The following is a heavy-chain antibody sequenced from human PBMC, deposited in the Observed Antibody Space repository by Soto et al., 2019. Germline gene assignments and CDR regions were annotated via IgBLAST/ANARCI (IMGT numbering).Heavy chain of an antibody. Sequence: PGGSLRLSCAASGFTFSSYGMHWVRQAPGKGLEWVAVISYDGSNKYYADSVKGRFTISRDNSKNTLYLQMNSLRAEDTAVYYCAKDAGIAVAVDYYFDYWGQGTLVTVSS. CDR3: AKDAGIAVAVDYYFDY. V-gene: IGHV3-30*18. CDR2: ISYDGSNK. D-gene: IGHD6-19*01. J-gene: IGHJ4*02. CDR1: GFTFSSYG.